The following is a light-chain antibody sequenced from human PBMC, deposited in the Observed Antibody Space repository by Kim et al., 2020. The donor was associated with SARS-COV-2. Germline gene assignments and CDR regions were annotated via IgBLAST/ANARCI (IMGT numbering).Light chain of an antibody. J-gene: IGKJ5*01. V-gene: IGKV1-12*01. CDR3: KQAKSFPIT. CDR1: QGINNW. CDR2: AAS. Sequence: DIPMTQSPSSVSASIGDRVTITCRASQGINNWLAWYQQKPGKAPNLLISAASNLESGVPSRFSGSGSGTDYTLTISGLQPEDFATYYCKQAKSFPITFGQGTRLEIK.